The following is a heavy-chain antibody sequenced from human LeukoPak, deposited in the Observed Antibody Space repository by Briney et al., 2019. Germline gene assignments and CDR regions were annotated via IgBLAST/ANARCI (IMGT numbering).Heavy chain of an antibody. Sequence: SVKVSCKAAGGTFSSYAISWVRQAPGQGLEWKGRIIPIFGTANYAQKFQGRVTITTDESTSTAYMELSSLRSEDTGVYYCARTGGGESDGDYDSDYYYYYMDVWGKGTTVTVSS. J-gene: IGHJ6*03. CDR1: GGTFSSYA. D-gene: IGHD4-17*01. CDR3: ARTGGGESDGDYDSDYYYYYMDV. V-gene: IGHV1-69*05. CDR2: IIPIFGTA.